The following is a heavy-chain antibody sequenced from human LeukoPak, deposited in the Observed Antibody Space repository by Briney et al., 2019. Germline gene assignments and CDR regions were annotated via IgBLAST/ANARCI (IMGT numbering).Heavy chain of an antibody. D-gene: IGHD4-23*01. CDR2: ISYDGSNE. CDR3: AKAVGTTVVTPVDY. CDR1: GFTFSSYG. J-gene: IGHJ4*02. V-gene: IGHV3-30*18. Sequence: GRSLRLSCAASGFTFSSYGMHCVRQAPGKGLEWVAVISYDGSNEYYADSVKGRFTISRDNSKNTLYLQMNSLRAEDTAVYYCAKAVGTTVVTPVDYWGQGTLVTVSS.